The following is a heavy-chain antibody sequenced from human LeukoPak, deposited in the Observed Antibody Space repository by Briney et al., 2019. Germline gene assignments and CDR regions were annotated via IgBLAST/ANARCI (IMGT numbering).Heavy chain of an antibody. V-gene: IGHV3-30*18. CDR2: ISYDGSNK. Sequence: HPGRSLRLSCAASGFTFSSYGMHWVRQAPGKGLEWVAVISYDGSNKYYADSVKGRFTISRDNSKNTLCLQMSSLRAEDTAVYYCAKAGRSSSDYWGQGTLVTVSS. D-gene: IGHD6-6*01. CDR1: GFTFSSYG. CDR3: AKAGRSSSDY. J-gene: IGHJ4*02.